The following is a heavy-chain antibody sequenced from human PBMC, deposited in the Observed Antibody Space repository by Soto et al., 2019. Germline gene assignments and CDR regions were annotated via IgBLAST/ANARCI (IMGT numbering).Heavy chain of an antibody. J-gene: IGHJ5*02. CDR3: ARGSRYCSGGSCYGHWFDP. D-gene: IGHD2-15*01. Sequence: QVQLMQSGAEVKKPGASVKVSCKASGYTFTSYDINWVRQATGQGLEWMGWMNPNSGNTGYAQKFQGRVTMTRNTSISTAYMELSSLRSEDTAVYYCARGSRYCSGGSCYGHWFDPWGQGTLVTVSS. V-gene: IGHV1-8*01. CDR2: MNPNSGNT. CDR1: GYTFTSYD.